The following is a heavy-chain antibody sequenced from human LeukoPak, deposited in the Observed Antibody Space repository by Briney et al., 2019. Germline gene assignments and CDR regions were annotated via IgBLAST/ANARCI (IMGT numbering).Heavy chain of an antibody. CDR3: ARDAIAAAGTQLPYYYYYMDV. D-gene: IGHD6-13*01. Sequence: ASVKVSCKASGYTFTNYYMHWVRQAPGQGLEWMGWINPNSGGTNYAQKFQGRVTMTRDTSISTAYMELSRLRSDDTAVYYCARDAIAAAGTQLPYYYYYMDVWGKGTTVTISS. CDR1: GYTFTNYY. J-gene: IGHJ6*03. V-gene: IGHV1-2*02. CDR2: INPNSGGT.